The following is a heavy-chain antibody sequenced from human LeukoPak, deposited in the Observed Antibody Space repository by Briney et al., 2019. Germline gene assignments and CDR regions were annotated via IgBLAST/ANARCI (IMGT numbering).Heavy chain of an antibody. D-gene: IGHD2-15*01. CDR1: GYTLTELS. CDR3: ARAGAVVDNWFDP. CDR2: FDPEDGET. J-gene: IGHJ5*02. V-gene: IGHV1-24*01. Sequence: ASVKVSCKVSGYTLTELSMHWVRQAPGKGLEWMGGFDPEDGETIYAQKFQGRVTMTEDTSTDTAYMELRSLRSDDTAVYYCARAGAVVDNWFDPWGQGTLVTVSS.